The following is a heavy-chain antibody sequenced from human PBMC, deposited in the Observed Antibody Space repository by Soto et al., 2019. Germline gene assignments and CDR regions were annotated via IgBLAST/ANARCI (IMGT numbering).Heavy chain of an antibody. V-gene: IGHV2-5*01. Sequence: QITLKESGPTLVKPTQTLTLTCTFSGFSLTSGVVGVGWIRQPPGEALEWLALIYWNDEQYYNPSLRNRLTIARDTSKNQVVLTMTNMDTVDTATYYCAHRLPGPSGYDVWCQGTTVTVSS. CDR2: IYWNDEQ. D-gene: IGHD6-13*01. CDR3: AHRLPGPSGYDV. J-gene: IGHJ6*02. CDR1: GFSLTSGVVG.